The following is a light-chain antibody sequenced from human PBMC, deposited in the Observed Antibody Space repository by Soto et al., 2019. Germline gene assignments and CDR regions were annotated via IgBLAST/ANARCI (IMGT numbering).Light chain of an antibody. CDR3: QQYNNWPPIT. CDR2: GIS. CDR1: QSVSCNY. Sequence: EIVLTQSPGTLSLSPGERATLSCRASQSVSCNYFAWYQQRPGQAPRLLIYGISSRATGIPDRFSGSGSGTDFTLTISRLEPEDFAVYYCQQYNNWPPITFGQGTRLEIK. J-gene: IGKJ5*01. V-gene: IGKV3-20*01.